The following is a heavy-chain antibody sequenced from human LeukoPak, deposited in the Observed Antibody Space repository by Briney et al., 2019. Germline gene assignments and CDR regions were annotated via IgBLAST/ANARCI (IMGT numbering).Heavy chain of an antibody. J-gene: IGHJ3*02. CDR2: IWYDGSNK. CDR1: GFTFSSYG. V-gene: IGHV3-33*01. D-gene: IGHD6-19*01. CDR3: ARVAVAAVAFDI. Sequence: PGRSLRLSCAASGFTFSSYGMHWVRQAPGKGLEWVAVIWYDGSNKYYADSVKGRFTISRDNSKNTLYLQMNSLRAEDTAVYYCARVAVAAVAFDIWGQGTMVTVSS.